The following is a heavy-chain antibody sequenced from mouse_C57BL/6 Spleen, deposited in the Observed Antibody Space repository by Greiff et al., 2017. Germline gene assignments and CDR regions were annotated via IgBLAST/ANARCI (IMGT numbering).Heavy chain of an antibody. D-gene: IGHD3-2*02. Sequence: VQLQQSGPGLVAPSQSLSITCTASGSSLTGYGVDWVRQPPGKGLEWLGVFWGGGNTNYNSALMARLSMSKDNAKSQVFLKMNSLQTDDAAMYYCAKEGQGGGFDYWGQGTTLTVSA. CDR3: AKEGQGGGFDY. CDR1: GSSLTGYG. V-gene: IGHV2-9*01. CDR2: FWGGGNT. J-gene: IGHJ2*01.